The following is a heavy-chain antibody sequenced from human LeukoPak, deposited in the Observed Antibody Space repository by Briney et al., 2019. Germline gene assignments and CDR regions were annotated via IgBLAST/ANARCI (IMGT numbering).Heavy chain of an antibody. V-gene: IGHV3-23*01. J-gene: IGHJ4*02. CDR3: ANRGRIAAAGQFDY. Sequence: GGSLTLSCAPSAFTLSSYAMSWVRQAPGNGLEWVSAISGSGVSTYYADCVKGRFTSSRDNSKNTLYLQMNSLRAEDTAVYHCANRGRIAAAGQFDYWGRGTLVTVS. D-gene: IGHD6-13*01. CDR2: ISGSGVST. CDR1: AFTLSSYA.